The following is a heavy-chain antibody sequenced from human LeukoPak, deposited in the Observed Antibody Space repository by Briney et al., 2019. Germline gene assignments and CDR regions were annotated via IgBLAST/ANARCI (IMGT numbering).Heavy chain of an antibody. CDR1: GFSFSAYG. V-gene: IGHV3-33*01. J-gene: IGHJ4*02. CDR2: MWYDGSKD. Sequence: GKSLRLSCAASGFSFSAYGIHWVRQAPGKGLEWVAVMWYDGSKDYYADSVRGRFTISRDTSKNTLYLQMNSLRAEDTAVYYCAREGGPNWGFDYWGQGTLVTVSS. CDR3: AREGGPNWGFDY. D-gene: IGHD7-27*01.